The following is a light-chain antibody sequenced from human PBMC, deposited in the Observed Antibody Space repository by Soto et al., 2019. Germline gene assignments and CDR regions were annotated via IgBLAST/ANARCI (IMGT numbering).Light chain of an antibody. CDR2: RAS. CDR1: QNIYYN. CDR3: LQYHNLWA. Sequence: IVMTQSPATLSFSPGESATLSCRASQNIYYNVAWYQHRPGQAPRLLIYRASTRATGVPARFSGSGSGTEFTLTISSLQSEDFTVYSCLQYHNLWAVGQGTKVDIK. J-gene: IGKJ1*01. V-gene: IGKV3-15*01.